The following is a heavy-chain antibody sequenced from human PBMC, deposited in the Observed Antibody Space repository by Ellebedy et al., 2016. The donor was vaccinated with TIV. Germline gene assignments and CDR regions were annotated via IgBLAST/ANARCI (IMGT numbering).Heavy chain of an antibody. Sequence: GESLKISCAASGFTFSSYSMNWVRQAPGKGLEWVSSISSSSSYIYYADSVKGRFTISRDNAKNSLYLQMNSLRAEDTAVYYCARATYDILTGYYYYFDYWGQGTLVTVSS. CDR3: ARATYDILTGYYYYFDY. V-gene: IGHV3-21*01. J-gene: IGHJ4*02. CDR2: ISSSSSYI. CDR1: GFTFSSYS. D-gene: IGHD3-9*01.